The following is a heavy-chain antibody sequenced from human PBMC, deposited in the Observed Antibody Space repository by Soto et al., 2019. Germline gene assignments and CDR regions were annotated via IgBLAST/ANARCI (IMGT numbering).Heavy chain of an antibody. Sequence: QVQLVESGGGVVQPGRSLRLSCAASGFTFSSYAMHWVRQAPGKGLEWVAVISYDGSNKYYADSVKGRFTISRDNSKNTLYLQMNSLRAEDTAVYYCARDRGYAVWYFDLWGRGTLVTVS. V-gene: IGHV3-30-3*01. J-gene: IGHJ2*01. CDR1: GFTFSSYA. CDR3: ARDRGYAVWYFDL. D-gene: IGHD5-12*01. CDR2: ISYDGSNK.